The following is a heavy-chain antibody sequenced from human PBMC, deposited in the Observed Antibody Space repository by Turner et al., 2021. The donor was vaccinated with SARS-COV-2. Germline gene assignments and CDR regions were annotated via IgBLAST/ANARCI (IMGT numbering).Heavy chain of an antibody. D-gene: IGHD6-19*01. CDR2: ISYDGSHK. V-gene: IGHV3-30-3*01. Sequence: QVQPVESGGGVVQPGGSLRLSCAASGFTFSSYALHWVRQAPGKGLEWVAVISYDGSHKSYADSVKSRFTIARDTSKNTLYLQMNSLRAEYTAMYYCARDLESSGSLDYWGQGTLVTVSS. CDR1: GFTFSSYA. CDR3: ARDLESSGSLDY. J-gene: IGHJ4*02.